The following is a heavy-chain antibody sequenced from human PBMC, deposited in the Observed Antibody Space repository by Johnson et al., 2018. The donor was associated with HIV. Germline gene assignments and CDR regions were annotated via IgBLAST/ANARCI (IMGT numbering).Heavy chain of an antibody. Sequence: QVQLVESGGGVVQPGRSLRLSCAASGITFNTYGMDWVRQAPGKGLEWVAFIRYDGNSKYYTDSVKGRFTVSRDNSKNTLYLQMKSLRPEDTAVYYLANESRWESRTPHAFEMWGQGTMVTVSS. D-gene: IGHD1-26*01. V-gene: IGHV3-30*02. CDR3: ANESRWESRTPHAFEM. CDR2: IRYDGNSK. J-gene: IGHJ3*02. CDR1: GITFNTYG.